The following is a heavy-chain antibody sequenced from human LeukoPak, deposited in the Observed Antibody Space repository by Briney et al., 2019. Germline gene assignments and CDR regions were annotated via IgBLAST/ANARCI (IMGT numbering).Heavy chain of an antibody. CDR3: AKGNYDSSGYYYFDY. Sequence: PGRSLRLSCAASGFTFSSYGMHWVRRAPGKGLEWVAVIWYDGSNKYYADSVKGRFTISRDNSKNTLYLQMNSLRAEDTAVYYCAKGNYDSSGYYYFDYWGQGTLVTVSS. CDR2: IWYDGSNK. V-gene: IGHV3-33*06. CDR1: GFTFSSYG. D-gene: IGHD3-22*01. J-gene: IGHJ4*02.